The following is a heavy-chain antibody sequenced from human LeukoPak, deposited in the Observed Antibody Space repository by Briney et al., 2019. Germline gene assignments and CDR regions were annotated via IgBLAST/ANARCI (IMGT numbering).Heavy chain of an antibody. V-gene: IGHV3-9*03. D-gene: IGHD3-22*01. CDR1: GFTFDDYA. Sequence: GGSLRLSCAASGFTFDDYAMHWVRQAPGKGLEWVSGISWNSGSIGYADSVKGRFTISRDNAKNSLYLQMNSLRAEDMALYYCAKGGGSSGYYSQGWFDPWGQGTLVTVSS. J-gene: IGHJ5*02. CDR3: AKGGGSSGYYSQGWFDP. CDR2: ISWNSGSI.